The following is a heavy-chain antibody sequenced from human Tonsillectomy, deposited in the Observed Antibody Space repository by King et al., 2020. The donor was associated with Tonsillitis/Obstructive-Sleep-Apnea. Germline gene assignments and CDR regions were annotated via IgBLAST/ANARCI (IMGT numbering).Heavy chain of an antibody. V-gene: IGHV3-33*01. Sequence: VQLVESGGGVVQPGRSLRLSCAASGFTFSNYGMNWVRQAPGKGLKWVALIWYDGSNKHYSDSVKGRFTISRDNSKNMLHLQMNCLRAEDTAVYYCAGARVLKGGFDPWGQGTLVTVSS. CDR1: GFTFSNYG. CDR3: AGARVLKGGFDP. D-gene: IGHD4/OR15-4a*01. J-gene: IGHJ5*02. CDR2: IWYDGSNK.